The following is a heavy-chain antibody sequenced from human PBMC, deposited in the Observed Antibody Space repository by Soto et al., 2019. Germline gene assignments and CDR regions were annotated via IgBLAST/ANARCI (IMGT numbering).Heavy chain of an antibody. V-gene: IGHV3-9*01. Sequence: GGSLRLSCAASGFSFDDYAMHWVRQAPGKGLEWVSGISSSSGSMGYADSVRGRFTISRDNAKNSLYLLMNSLRPEDSALYYCARDSETGSDTRGIYSYEHYGIDVWGPGTTVTVFS. D-gene: IGHD3-10*01. CDR2: ISSSSGSM. CDR3: ARDSETGSDTRGIYSYEHYGIDV. CDR1: GFSFDDYA. J-gene: IGHJ6*02.